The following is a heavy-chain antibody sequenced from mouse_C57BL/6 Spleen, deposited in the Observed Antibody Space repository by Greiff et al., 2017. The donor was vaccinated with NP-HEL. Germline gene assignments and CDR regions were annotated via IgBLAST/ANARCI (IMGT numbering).Heavy chain of an antibody. J-gene: IGHJ2*01. CDR3: ARGILPYDFDY. CDR1: GYSITSDY. D-gene: IGHD2-12*01. Sequence: EVKLQESGPGLAKPSQTLSLTCSVTGYSITSDYWTWIRKFPGNKLEYMGYISSSGSTYYYPSLKRRLSITRDKSKNQYDLQANSVTTEDTATEYCARGILPYDFDYWGQGTTRTVSS. CDR2: ISSSGST. V-gene: IGHV3-8*01.